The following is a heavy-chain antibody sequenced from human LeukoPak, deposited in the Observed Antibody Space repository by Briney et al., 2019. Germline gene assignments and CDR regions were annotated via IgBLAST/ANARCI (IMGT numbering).Heavy chain of an antibody. J-gene: IGHJ4*02. V-gene: IGHV3-11*06. CDR2: ISSSSSYI. D-gene: IGHD2-2*01. Sequence: GGSLRLSCAASGFTFSDYYMSWIRQAPGKGLEWVSYISSSSSYIYYADSVKGRFTISRDNAKNSLYLQMNSLRAEDTAVYYCARDRSTSCFDYWGQGTLVTVSS. CDR3: ARDRSTSCFDY. CDR1: GFTFSDYY.